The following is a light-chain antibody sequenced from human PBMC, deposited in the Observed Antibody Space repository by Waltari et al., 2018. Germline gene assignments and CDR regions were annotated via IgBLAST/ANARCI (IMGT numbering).Light chain of an antibody. V-gene: IGKV1-39*01. J-gene: IGKJ4*01. CDR3: QQSYSTPRT. Sequence: DIQMTQSPSSLPASVGDRVTITCRASQSTSSYLNWYQQKPGKAPKLLIYAASSLQSGVPSRFSGSGSGTDFTLTISSLQPEDFATYYCQQSYSTPRTFGGGTKVEIK. CDR2: AAS. CDR1: QSTSSY.